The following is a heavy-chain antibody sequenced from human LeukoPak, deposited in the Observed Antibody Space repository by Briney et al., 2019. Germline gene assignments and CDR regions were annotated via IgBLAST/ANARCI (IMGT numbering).Heavy chain of an antibody. CDR3: ARGVYCGSDCYTYFDL. Sequence: GGSLRLSCAAPGFTLSSYSMNWVRQAPGKGLEWVSYISKTSATYYADSVKGRFTISRDNSKNTLYLKMNSLRVEETAVYYCARGVYCGSDCYTYFDLWGRGTLVTVSS. V-gene: IGHV3-48*01. CDR2: ISKTSAT. CDR1: GFTLSSYS. J-gene: IGHJ2*01. D-gene: IGHD2-21*02.